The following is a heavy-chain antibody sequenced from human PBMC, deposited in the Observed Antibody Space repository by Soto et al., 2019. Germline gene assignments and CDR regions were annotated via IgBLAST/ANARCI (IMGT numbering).Heavy chain of an antibody. J-gene: IGHJ4*02. V-gene: IGHV4-4*02. CDR1: SGSISSSNW. D-gene: IGHD2-15*01. Sequence: QVQLQESGPGLVKPSGTLSLTCAVSSGSISSSNWWSWVRQPPGKGLEWIGEIDHSGSTNYNPSLKSRVTISVDKSKNQFSLKLSSVTAADTAVYYCARDRDCSGGSCYYFDYWGQGTLVTVSS. CDR2: IDHSGST. CDR3: ARDRDCSGGSCYYFDY.